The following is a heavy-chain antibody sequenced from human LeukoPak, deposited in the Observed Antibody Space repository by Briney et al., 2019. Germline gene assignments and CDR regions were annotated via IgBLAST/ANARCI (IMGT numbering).Heavy chain of an antibody. Sequence: SGGPLRLSCAASGFTFSSYAMSWVRQAPGKGLEWVSGISGSGDNTYYADSVKGRFTISRDNSKNTLYVQVNSLGTEDTAAYYCAKGSYYDSSGSFHFDYWGQGTLVTVSS. J-gene: IGHJ4*02. CDR3: AKGSYYDSSGSFHFDY. V-gene: IGHV3-23*01. CDR1: GFTFSSYA. D-gene: IGHD3-22*01. CDR2: ISGSGDNT.